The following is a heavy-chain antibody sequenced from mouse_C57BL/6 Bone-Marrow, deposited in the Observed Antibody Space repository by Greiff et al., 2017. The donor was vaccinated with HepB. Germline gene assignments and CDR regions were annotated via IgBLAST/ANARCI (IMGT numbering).Heavy chain of an antibody. CDR1: GFTFSDYG. J-gene: IGHJ3*01. V-gene: IGHV5-17*01. Sequence: EVKLVESGGGLVKPGGSLKLSCAASGFTFSDYGMHWVRQAPEKGLEWVAYLSSGSSTIYYADTVKGRFTIARDNAKNTLFLQMTSLRSEDTAMYYCAREIWDDWFAYWGQGTLVTVSA. D-gene: IGHD4-1*01. CDR2: LSSGSSTI. CDR3: AREIWDDWFAY.